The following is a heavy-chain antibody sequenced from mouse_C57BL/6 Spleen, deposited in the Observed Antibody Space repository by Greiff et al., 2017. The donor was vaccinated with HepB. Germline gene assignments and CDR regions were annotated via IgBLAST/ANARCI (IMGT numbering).Heavy chain of an antibody. CDR1: GYTFTSYW. D-gene: IGHD1-1*01. CDR2: IDPNSGGT. J-gene: IGHJ2*01. V-gene: IGHV1-72*01. Sequence: QVQLQQPGAELVKPGASVKLSCKASGYTFTSYWMHWVKQRPGRGLEWIGRIDPNSGGTKYNEKFKSKATMTVDKPSSTAYMQLSSLTSEASAVYYCARSPFITTVELGYWGQGTTLTVAS. CDR3: ARSPFITTVELGY.